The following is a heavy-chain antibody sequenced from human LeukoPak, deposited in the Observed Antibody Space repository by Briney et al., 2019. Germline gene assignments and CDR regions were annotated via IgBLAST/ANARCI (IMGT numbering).Heavy chain of an antibody. D-gene: IGHD4-17*01. Sequence: GGSLRLSCAASGFTFSGCVMTWVRQAPGKGLECVSSITFSSSHIYYADSVKGRFTISRDNAQNSLYLQMDTLRAEDTAVYYCARDMTPVKLGYVDDPYAMDVWGQGTTVTVSS. V-gene: IGHV3-21*04. CDR3: ARDMTPVKLGYVDDPYAMDV. CDR2: ITFSSSHI. J-gene: IGHJ6*02. CDR1: GFTFSGCV.